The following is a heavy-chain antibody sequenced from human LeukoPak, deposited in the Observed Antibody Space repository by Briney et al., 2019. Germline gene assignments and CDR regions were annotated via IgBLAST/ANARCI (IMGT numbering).Heavy chain of an antibody. CDR1: GGSLSGYY. Sequence: SETLSLTCAVYGGSLSGYYWSWIRQPPGKGLEWIWEINRGGNTHYNPALKRRVTISVDTSKTQFYLKLHSVTAADTAVYYCARERFTRRSLDVWGQGTTVTVSS. CDR3: ARERFTRRSLDV. CDR2: INRGGNT. V-gene: IGHV4-34*01. D-gene: IGHD1-1*01. J-gene: IGHJ6*02.